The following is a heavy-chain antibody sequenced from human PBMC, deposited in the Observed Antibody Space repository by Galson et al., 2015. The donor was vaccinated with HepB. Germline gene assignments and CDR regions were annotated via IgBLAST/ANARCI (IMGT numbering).Heavy chain of an antibody. D-gene: IGHD3-3*01. CDR1: GFTFSNYA. V-gene: IGHV3-23*01. Sequence: SLRLSCAASGFTFSNYAMSWVRQAPGKGLEWVSAISGSGDSTYYADSVKGRFTISRDNSKNTLYLQMNSLRDEDTAVYYCAKMVRFLEWLSPSWYFDLWGRGTLVTVSS. CDR2: ISGSGDST. CDR3: AKMVRFLEWLSPSWYFDL. J-gene: IGHJ2*01.